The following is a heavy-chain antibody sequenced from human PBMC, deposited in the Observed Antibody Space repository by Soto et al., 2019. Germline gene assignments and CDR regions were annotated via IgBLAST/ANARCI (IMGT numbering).Heavy chain of an antibody. J-gene: IGHJ4*02. Sequence: LSLTCTVSGGSISSGGYYWSWIRQHPGKGLEWIGYINYSGSTNYNPSLKSRVTISVDTSKNQFSLKLSSVTAADTAVYYCARVEFYGLVDYWGQGTLVTVSS. D-gene: IGHD4-17*01. CDR2: INYSGST. CDR3: ARVEFYGLVDY. CDR1: GGSISSGGYY. V-gene: IGHV4-31*03.